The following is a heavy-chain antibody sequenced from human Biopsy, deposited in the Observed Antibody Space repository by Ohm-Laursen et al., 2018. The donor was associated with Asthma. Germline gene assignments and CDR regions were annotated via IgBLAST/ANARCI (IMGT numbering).Heavy chain of an antibody. CDR3: ARGDSSGWSDYYFDY. Sequence: SLRLSCAASGFTVSRDHMFWVRQAPGKGLEWVSVIYSGGTSHTAGSVRGRFTISRDFSKNTLHLQMHSLRVEDTAVYYCARGDSSGWSDYYFDYWGQGTLVTVSS. J-gene: IGHJ4*02. CDR2: IYSGGTS. D-gene: IGHD6-19*01. CDR1: GFTVSRDH. V-gene: IGHV3-53*01.